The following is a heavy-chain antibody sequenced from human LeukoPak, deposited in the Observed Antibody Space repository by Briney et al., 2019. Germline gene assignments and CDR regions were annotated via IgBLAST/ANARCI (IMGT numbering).Heavy chain of an antibody. V-gene: IGHV3-74*01. CDR1: GIIFRNYW. J-gene: IGHJ4*02. CDR2: ITQDGSST. D-gene: IGHD4-11*01. Sequence: GGSLRLSCTTSGIIFRNYWIHWVRQAPGKGLVWVSHITQDGSSTFYADSVKGRFTTSRDNAKNTVFLQMNSLTAEDTCVYYCATDDYRGLGYWGQGILVTVSS. CDR3: ATDDYRGLGY.